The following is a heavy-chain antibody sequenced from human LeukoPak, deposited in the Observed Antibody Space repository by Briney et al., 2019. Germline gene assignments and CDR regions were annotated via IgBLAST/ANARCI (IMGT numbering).Heavy chain of an antibody. CDR2: VYYSGST. CDR3: ARDLARGMDV. V-gene: IGHV4-31*03. J-gene: IGHJ6*02. Sequence: AQTLSLTCTVSGGSISSGGYYWSWIRQHPGKGLEWIGYVYYSGSTYYNPSLKSRVTISVDTSKNQFSLKLSSVTAADTAVYYCARDLARGMDVWGQGTTVTVSS. CDR1: GGSISSGGYY.